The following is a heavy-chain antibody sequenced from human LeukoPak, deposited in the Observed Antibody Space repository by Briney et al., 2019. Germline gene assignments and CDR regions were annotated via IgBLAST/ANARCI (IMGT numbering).Heavy chain of an antibody. Sequence: GGSLRLSCTASGFTFSSYWMNWVRQVPGKELEWVAIIKSDGTEEHYLDSVKGRFTISRDNAKNSLYLQMNSLRAEDTAVYYCARDRPPFGSGRYYNIWGQGTLVTVSS. D-gene: IGHD3-10*01. CDR3: ARDRPPFGSGRYYNI. V-gene: IGHV3-7*01. CDR2: IKSDGTEE. CDR1: GFTFSSYW. J-gene: IGHJ4*02.